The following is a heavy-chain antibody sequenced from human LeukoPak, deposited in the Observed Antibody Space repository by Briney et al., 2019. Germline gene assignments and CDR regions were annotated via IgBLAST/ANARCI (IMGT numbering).Heavy chain of an antibody. CDR1: GFTFSSYG. CDR3: AKEVGFGWFDP. CDR2: IRYDGSNK. Sequence: GGSLRDSRAEPGFTFSSYGIQSVRQAPRKALEWVAFIRYDGSNKYYADSVKGRFTISRDNSKNTLYLQMNSLRAEDTAVYYCAKEVGFGWFDPWGQGTLVTVSS. J-gene: IGHJ5*02. V-gene: IGHV3-30*02. D-gene: IGHD3-16*01.